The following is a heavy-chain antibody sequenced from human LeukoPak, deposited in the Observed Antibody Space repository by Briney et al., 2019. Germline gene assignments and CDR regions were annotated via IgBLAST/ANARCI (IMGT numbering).Heavy chain of an antibody. Sequence: GGSLRLSCAASGFTFSSYATSWVRRAPGKGLEWVSGISGSGGSTYYVDSVKGRFTISRDNSRNTLYLQMNSLRAEDTAVYFCAKGYNWNYLGNWFDPWGQGTLVTVSS. CDR2: ISGSGGST. J-gene: IGHJ5*02. CDR3: AKGYNWNYLGNWFDP. CDR1: GFTFSSYA. V-gene: IGHV3-23*01. D-gene: IGHD1-7*01.